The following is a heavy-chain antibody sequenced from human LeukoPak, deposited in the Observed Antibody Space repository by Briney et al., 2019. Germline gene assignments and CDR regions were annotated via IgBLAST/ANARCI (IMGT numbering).Heavy chain of an antibody. D-gene: IGHD3-16*01. CDR1: GGTFSSYA. CDR3: ARGELLGEFAVV. CDR2: IIPTFGTA. Sequence: SVKVSCKASGGTFSSYAISWVRQAPGQGLEWMGGIIPTFGTANYAQKFQGRVTITADESTSTAYMELSSLRSEDTAVYYCARGELLGEFAVVWGKGTMVTISS. V-gene: IGHV1-69*13. J-gene: IGHJ6*04.